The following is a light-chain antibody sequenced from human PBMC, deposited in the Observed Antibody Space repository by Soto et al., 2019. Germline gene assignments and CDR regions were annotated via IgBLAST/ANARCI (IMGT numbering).Light chain of an antibody. J-gene: IGLJ3*02. CDR3: GTWARRLSAGV. CDR1: SSNIGNNY. Sequence: QSVLTQPPSVSAAPGQKVTISCSGSSSNIGNNYVSWYQQLPGTAPKLLIYENNKRPSGIPDRFSGSKSGTSATLGITGLQTGDEADYYCGTWARRLSAGVFGGGTKLTVL. CDR2: ENN. V-gene: IGLV1-51*02.